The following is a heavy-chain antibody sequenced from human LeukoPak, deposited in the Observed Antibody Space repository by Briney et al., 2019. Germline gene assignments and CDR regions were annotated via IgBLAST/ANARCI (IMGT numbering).Heavy chain of an antibody. V-gene: IGHV3-21*01. Sequence: GGSLRLSCAASGFTFSSYSMNWVRQAPGKGLEWVSSISSSSSYIYYADSVKGRFTISRDNAKNSLYLQMNSLRAEDTAVYYCARVSSGWYAYYYAMDVWGQGTTVTVSS. D-gene: IGHD6-19*01. CDR2: ISSSSSYI. J-gene: IGHJ6*02. CDR1: GFTFSSYS. CDR3: ARVSSGWYAYYYAMDV.